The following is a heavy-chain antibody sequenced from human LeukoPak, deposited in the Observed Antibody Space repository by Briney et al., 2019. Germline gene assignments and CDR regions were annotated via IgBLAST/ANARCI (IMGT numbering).Heavy chain of an antibody. CDR1: GFTFSYYA. Sequence: SGGSLRLSCAASGFTFSYYAMSWVRQTPGKGLEWVSTISDGVGSTCYADSVKGRFTISRDNAKNTLYLQMNSLRADDTAVYYCAKDRFYYDSSGRQSYYFDYWGQGTLVTVSS. CDR3: AKDRFYYDSSGRQSYYFDY. J-gene: IGHJ4*02. V-gene: IGHV3-23*01. CDR2: ISDGVGST. D-gene: IGHD3-22*01.